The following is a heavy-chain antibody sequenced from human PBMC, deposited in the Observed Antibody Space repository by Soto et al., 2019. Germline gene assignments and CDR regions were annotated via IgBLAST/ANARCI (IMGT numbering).Heavy chain of an antibody. V-gene: IGHV4-4*02. CDR2: IYHSGST. CDR1: GGSISSSNW. Sequence: PSETLSLTCAVSGGSISSSNWWSWVRQPPGKGLKWIGEIYHSGSTNYNPSLKSRVTISVDKSKNHFSLKLSSVTAADTAVYYCARAIFGVATGVDGMDVWGQGTTVTVSS. D-gene: IGHD3-3*01. CDR3: ARAIFGVATGVDGMDV. J-gene: IGHJ6*02.